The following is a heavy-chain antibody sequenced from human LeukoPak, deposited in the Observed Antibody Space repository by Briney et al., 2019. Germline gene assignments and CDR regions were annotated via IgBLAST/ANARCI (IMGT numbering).Heavy chain of an antibody. CDR2: IYYSGSP. Sequence: SETLSLTCTVSGGSISGSSYYWGWIRQPPGKGLEWIGNIYYSGSPYYNPSLKSRVTISVDTSKNQFSLKVSSVTAADTSVYYCARLLSQEMITFGEPYYFDYWGQGTLVTVSS. D-gene: IGHD3-16*01. J-gene: IGHJ4*02. V-gene: IGHV4-39*01. CDR1: GGSISGSSYY. CDR3: ARLLSQEMITFGEPYYFDY.